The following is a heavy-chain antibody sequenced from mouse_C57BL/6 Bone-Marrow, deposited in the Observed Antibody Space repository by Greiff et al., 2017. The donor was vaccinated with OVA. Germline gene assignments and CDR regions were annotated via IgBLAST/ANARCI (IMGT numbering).Heavy chain of an antibody. D-gene: IGHD3-3*01. J-gene: IGHJ3*01. CDR2: IDPETGGT. Sequence: QVQLQQSGAELVRPGASVTLSCKASGYTFTDYEMHWVKQTPVHGLEWIGAIDPETGGTAYNQKFKGKAILTADKSSSTAYMELRSLTSEDSAVYYCTRWGDAWFAYWGQGTLVTVSA. CDR3: TRWGDAWFAY. CDR1: GYTFTDYE. V-gene: IGHV1-15*01.